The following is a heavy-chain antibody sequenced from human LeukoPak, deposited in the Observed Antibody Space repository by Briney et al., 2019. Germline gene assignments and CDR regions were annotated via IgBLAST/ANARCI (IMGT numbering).Heavy chain of an antibody. CDR3: TKDGGDYPLNY. J-gene: IGHJ4*02. D-gene: IGHD3-16*01. CDR1: GFTSENYN. Sequence: GGSLRLSCTASGFTSENYNMNWVRQVPGKGLEWVSLINWESGGTFYADPVEGRFTISRDIGKDSLYLQMNSLRAEDTAFYYCTKDGGDYPLNYWGQGTLVSVSS. CDR2: INWESGGT. V-gene: IGHV3-43*01.